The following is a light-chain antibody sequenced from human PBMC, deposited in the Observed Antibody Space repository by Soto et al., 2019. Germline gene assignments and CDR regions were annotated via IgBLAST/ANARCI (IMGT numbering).Light chain of an antibody. Sequence: DIQMTQSPSTLSASVGDRVTITCRASQSISSWLAWYQQKPGKAPKLLIYKASSLESVLPSRFSGSGSGTEFTLTISSLQPDVVASYYYQQYNSYSCTFGQGTKLEIK. V-gene: IGKV1-5*03. CDR3: QQYNSYSCT. CDR2: KAS. CDR1: QSISSW. J-gene: IGKJ2*02.